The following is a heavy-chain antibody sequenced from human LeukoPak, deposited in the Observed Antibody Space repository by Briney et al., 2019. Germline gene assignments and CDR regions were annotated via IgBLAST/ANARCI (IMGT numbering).Heavy chain of an antibody. CDR2: INWNGGST. J-gene: IGHJ5*02. V-gene: IGHV3-20*04. D-gene: IGHD4-17*01. CDR3: ARDSQTLTTVTNWFDP. Sequence: PSGGSLRLSCAASGFTFDDYGMSWVRQAPGKGLEWVSGINWNGGSTGYADSVKGRFTISRDNAKSSLYLQMNSLRAEDTAVYYCARDSQTLTTVTNWFDPWGQGTLVTVSS. CDR1: GFTFDDYG.